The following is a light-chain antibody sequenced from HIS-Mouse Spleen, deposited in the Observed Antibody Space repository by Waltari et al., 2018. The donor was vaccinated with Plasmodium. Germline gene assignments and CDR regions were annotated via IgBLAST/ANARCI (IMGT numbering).Light chain of an antibody. V-gene: IGKV1-8*01. J-gene: IGKJ4*01. CDR1: QGISSY. CDR2: AAS. CDR3: QQYYSYPLT. Sequence: AIRMTQSPSSFSASTGDRVTITCRASQGISSYLAWYQQKPGKAPKLLIYAASTLQSGVRSWFSGSGSGTDFTLTISCLQSEDFATYYCQQYYSYPLTFGGGTKVEIK.